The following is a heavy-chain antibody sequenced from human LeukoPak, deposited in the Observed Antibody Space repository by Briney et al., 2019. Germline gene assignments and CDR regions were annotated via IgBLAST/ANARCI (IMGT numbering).Heavy chain of an antibody. J-gene: IGHJ4*02. D-gene: IGHD3-16*01. Sequence: SETLSLTCAVSGGSISSGGYSWSWIRQPPGKGLEWIGYIYHSGSTYYNSSLKSRVTISVDRSKNQFSLKLSSVTAADTAVYYCARARVGIGGFDYWGQGTLVTVSS. V-gene: IGHV4-30-2*01. CDR1: GGSISSGGYS. CDR3: ARARVGIGGFDY. CDR2: IYHSGST.